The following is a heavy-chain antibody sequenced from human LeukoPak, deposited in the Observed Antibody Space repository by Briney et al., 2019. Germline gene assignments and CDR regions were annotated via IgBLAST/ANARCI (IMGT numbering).Heavy chain of an antibody. CDR1: GFTLSDYY. Sequence: PGGSLRLSCAASGFTLSDYYMSWIRQASGKGLEWISYISSSGSTIYYADSVKGRFTMSRDNAKNSLYLQMNSLRAEDTAIYYCARRRDYFDYWGQGTLVTVSS. V-gene: IGHV3-11*01. CDR2: ISSSGSTI. CDR3: ARRRDYFDY. J-gene: IGHJ4*02.